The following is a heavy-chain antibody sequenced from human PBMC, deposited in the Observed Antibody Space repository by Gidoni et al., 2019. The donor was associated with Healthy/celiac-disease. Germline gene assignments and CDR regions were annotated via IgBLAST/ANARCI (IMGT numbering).Heavy chain of an antibody. V-gene: IGHV4-39*01. Sequence: QLQLQESGPGLVKPPETLSLPCTVSGGSISSSSYYWGWIRQPPGKGLEWIGSIYYSGSTYYNPSLKSRVTISVDTSKNQFSLKLSSVTAADTAVYYCARRSLERGFDYWGQGTLVTVSS. CDR3: ARRSLERGFDY. D-gene: IGHD1-1*01. J-gene: IGHJ4*02. CDR2: IYYSGST. CDR1: GGSISSSSYY.